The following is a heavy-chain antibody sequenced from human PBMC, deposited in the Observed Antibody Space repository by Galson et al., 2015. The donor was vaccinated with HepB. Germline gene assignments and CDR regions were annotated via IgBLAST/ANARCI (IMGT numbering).Heavy chain of an antibody. CDR1: GFTFSNFS. Sequence: SLRLSCAASGFTFSNFSMNWVRQAPGKGLEWISYISYSRRTIFYADSVKGRFTISRDNAKKSLYLQMNSLRAEDTAVYYCVRERASLFDYWGQGTLVTVSS. CDR2: ISYSRRTI. CDR3: VRERASLFDY. V-gene: IGHV3-48*01. J-gene: IGHJ4*02.